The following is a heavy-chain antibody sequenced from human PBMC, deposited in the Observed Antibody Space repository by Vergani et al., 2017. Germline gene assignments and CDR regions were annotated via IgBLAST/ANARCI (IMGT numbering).Heavy chain of an antibody. V-gene: IGHV4-34*01. CDR2: INHSGST. J-gene: IGHJ4*02. Sequence: QVRLQQWGAGLLKPSETLSLTCAVYGGSFSGYYWSWIRQPPGKGLEWIGEINHSGSTNYNPSLKSRVTISVDTSKNQFSLKLSSVTAADTAVYYCARGLYPATAIGEYYFDYWGQGTLVTVSS. D-gene: IGHD2-2*02. CDR3: ARGLYPATAIGEYYFDY. CDR1: GGSFSGYY.